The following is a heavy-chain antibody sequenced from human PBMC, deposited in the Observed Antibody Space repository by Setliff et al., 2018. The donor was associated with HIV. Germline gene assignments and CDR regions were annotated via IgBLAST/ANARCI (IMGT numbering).Heavy chain of an antibody. CDR1: GGTFSSYA. Sequence: ASVKVSCKASGGTFSSYAISWVRQAPGQGLEWMGGFIPIFGTANYAQKFQGRVTITTDESTSTAYMELSSLRSEDTAVYYCARAGGSGSYYLSWYYGMDVWGQGTTVTVSS. D-gene: IGHD3-10*01. CDR3: ARAGGSGSYYLSWYYGMDV. V-gene: IGHV1-69*05. CDR2: FIPIFGTA. J-gene: IGHJ6*02.